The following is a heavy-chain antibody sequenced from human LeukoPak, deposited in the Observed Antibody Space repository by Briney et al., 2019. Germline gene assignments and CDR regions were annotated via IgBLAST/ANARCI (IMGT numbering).Heavy chain of an antibody. J-gene: IGHJ6*04. CDR1: GGTFSSYA. Sequence: GASVKVSCKASGGTFSSYAISWVRQAPGQGLEWMGGIIPIFGTANYAQKFRGRVTITADESTSTAYMELSSLRSEDTAVYYCARDLRGAYSYGAPYYYYGMDVWGKGTTVTVSS. D-gene: IGHD5-18*01. CDR2: IIPIFGTA. V-gene: IGHV1-69*13. CDR3: ARDLRGAYSYGAPYYYYGMDV.